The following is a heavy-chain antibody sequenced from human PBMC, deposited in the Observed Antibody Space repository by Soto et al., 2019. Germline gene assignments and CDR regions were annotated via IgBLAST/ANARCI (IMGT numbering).Heavy chain of an antibody. CDR1: VFTFSNYA. J-gene: IGHJ5*02. Sequence: PGGSXGLCCASSVFTFSNYAIVLFRHAPGKGLEWVSGLSDGCGSTFYADSVNGRFTISRDNAKNTLYLQMSSLRAEDTAVYYCQKEGTNTTYHWFETRGQATLV. V-gene: IGHV3-23*01. D-gene: IGHD2-2*02. CDR3: QKEGTNTTYHWFET. CDR2: LSDGCGST.